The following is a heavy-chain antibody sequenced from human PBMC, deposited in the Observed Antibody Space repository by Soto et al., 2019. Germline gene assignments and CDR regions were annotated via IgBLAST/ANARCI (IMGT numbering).Heavy chain of an antibody. V-gene: IGHV4-59*01. CDR2: IAYSGST. D-gene: IGHD6-19*01. J-gene: IGHJ4*02. CDR1: GGSIGSYY. Sequence: SETLSLTCTVSGGSIGSYYWSWIRQAPGKGLEWIGYIAYSGSTNYNPSLKSRVTISVDTSKNQFSLKLTSVTAADTAVYYCARGSGWSQYWGQGTLVTVSS. CDR3: ARGSGWSQY.